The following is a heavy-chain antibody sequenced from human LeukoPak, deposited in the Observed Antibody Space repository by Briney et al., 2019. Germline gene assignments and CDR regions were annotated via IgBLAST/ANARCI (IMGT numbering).Heavy chain of an antibody. CDR3: ARDRFGSSGWYGWFDR. Sequence: ASVTVSFKASGYTFTSYYMHWVRQAPGQGLEGMGIINPSGGSTSYAQKFQGRVTITRDTSTSTVYMELSSLRSEDTAVYYCARDRFGSSGWYGWFDRWGQGTLVAVSS. CDR1: GYTFTSYY. V-gene: IGHV1-46*01. J-gene: IGHJ5*02. D-gene: IGHD6-19*01. CDR2: INPSGGST.